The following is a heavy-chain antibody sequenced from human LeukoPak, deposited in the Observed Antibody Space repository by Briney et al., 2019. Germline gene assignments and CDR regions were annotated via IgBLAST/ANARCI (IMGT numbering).Heavy chain of an antibody. CDR3: ARGVHRLAYCGGDCYWRTAAGRCYFDY. CDR2: INHSGST. V-gene: IGHV4-61*01. Sequence: PSETLSLTCTVSGGSVSSGSYYWSWIRQPPGKGLEWIGEINHSGSTNYNPSLKSRVTISVDTSKNQFSLKLSSVTAADTAVYYCARGVHRLAYCGGDCYWRTAAGRCYFDYWGQGTLVTVSS. J-gene: IGHJ4*02. CDR1: GGSVSSGSYY. D-gene: IGHD2-21*02.